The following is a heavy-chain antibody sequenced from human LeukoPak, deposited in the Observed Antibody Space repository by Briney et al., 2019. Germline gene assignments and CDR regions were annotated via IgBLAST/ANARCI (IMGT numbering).Heavy chain of an antibody. Sequence: SVKVSCKASGGTFISYPISWVRQAPGQGLEWMGGIIPIFGTADYAQKFQGRVTITADESTSTAYMELSSLRSEDTALYYCAKTIAVAGTSIWFDPWGQGTLVTVSS. D-gene: IGHD6-19*01. V-gene: IGHV1-69*13. J-gene: IGHJ5*02. CDR3: AKTIAVAGTSIWFDP. CDR2: IIPIFGTA. CDR1: GGTFISYP.